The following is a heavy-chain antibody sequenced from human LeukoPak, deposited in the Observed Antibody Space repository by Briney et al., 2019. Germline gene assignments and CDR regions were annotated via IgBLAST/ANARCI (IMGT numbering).Heavy chain of an antibody. Sequence: WGSLRLSCSASGFTFSSYAMHWVRQAPGKGLEYVSAISSNGGSTYYADSVKGRFTISRDNSKNTLHLQMSSLRAEDTAVYYCAPSPYYYESSGYSAWGQGTLVTVTS. CDR3: APSPYYYESSGYSA. J-gene: IGHJ5*02. D-gene: IGHD3-22*01. V-gene: IGHV3-64D*06. CDR1: GFTFSSYA. CDR2: ISSNGGST.